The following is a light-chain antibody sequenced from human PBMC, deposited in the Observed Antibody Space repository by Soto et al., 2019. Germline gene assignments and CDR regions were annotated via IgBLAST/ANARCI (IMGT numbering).Light chain of an antibody. Sequence: DIRLTQSPSFLSASVGDRVTITCRASQGISSYLAWYQQKPGKAPKLLIYAASTLQSGVPSRFSGSGSATEFTLTISSLQPEDFATYYCQQLNSYLLFGGGTKVEIK. CDR2: AAS. V-gene: IGKV1-9*01. CDR3: QQLNSYLL. CDR1: QGISSY. J-gene: IGKJ4*01.